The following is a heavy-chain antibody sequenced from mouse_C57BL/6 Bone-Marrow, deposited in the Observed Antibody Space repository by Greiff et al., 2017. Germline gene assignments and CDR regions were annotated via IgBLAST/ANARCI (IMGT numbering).Heavy chain of an antibody. D-gene: IGHD2-12*01. J-gene: IGHJ2*01. Sequence: EVKVVESGGGLVQPGGSLSLSCAASGFTFTDYYMSWVRQPPGKALEWLGFIRNKANGYTTEYSASVKGRFTISRDNSQSILYLQMNALRAEDSATYYCARLRRYFDYWGQGTTLTVSS. CDR3: ARLRRYFDY. CDR1: GFTFTDYY. V-gene: IGHV7-3*01. CDR2: IRNKANGYTT.